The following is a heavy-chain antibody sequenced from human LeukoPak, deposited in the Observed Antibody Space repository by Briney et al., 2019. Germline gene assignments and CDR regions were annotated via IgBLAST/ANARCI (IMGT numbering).Heavy chain of an antibody. D-gene: IGHD2-2*01. J-gene: IGHJ4*02. CDR2: ISDGAYNT. CDR1: GFTFGGYA. V-gene: IGHV3-23*01. CDR3: ARWGRMGSSRRNYFDY. Sequence: GGSLRLSCAASGFTFGGYAMTWVRQAPGKELEWVSTISDGAYNTYYADSVKGRFTISRDNSKYTLYLQMNSLRAEDTAVYYCARWGRMGSSRRNYFDYWGQATLVTVCS.